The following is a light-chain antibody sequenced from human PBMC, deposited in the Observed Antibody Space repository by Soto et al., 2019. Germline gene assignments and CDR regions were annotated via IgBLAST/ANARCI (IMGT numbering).Light chain of an antibody. CDR1: QSLVYSDGNTY. V-gene: IGKV2-30*01. J-gene: IGKJ1*01. Sequence: DVVMTQSPLSLPVTLGQPASISCRSSQSLVYSDGNTYLNWFQQRPGQSPRSLIYKVSNRDSGVPDRFSGSGSGTDFTLKISRVEAEDVGVYYCMQGTHWLWTFGQGTKVEIK. CDR3: MQGTHWLWT. CDR2: KVS.